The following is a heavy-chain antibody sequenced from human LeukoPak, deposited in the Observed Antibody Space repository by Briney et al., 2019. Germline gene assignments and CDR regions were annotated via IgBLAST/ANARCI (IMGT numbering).Heavy chain of an antibody. CDR1: GFTFSSYS. J-gene: IGHJ4*02. V-gene: IGHV3-48*01. D-gene: IGHD3-22*01. CDR3: ARDPPTYYYDSSGYLDY. CDR2: ISSSSSTI. Sequence: GGSLRLSCAASGFTFSSYSMNWVRQAPGKGLEWVSYISSSSSTIYYADSVKGRFTISRDNAKNSLYLQMNSLRAEDTAVYYCARDPPTYYYDSSGYLDYWGQGTLVTVSS.